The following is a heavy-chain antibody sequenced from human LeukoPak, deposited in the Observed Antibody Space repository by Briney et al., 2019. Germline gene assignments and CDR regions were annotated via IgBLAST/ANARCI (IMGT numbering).Heavy chain of an antibody. D-gene: IGHD3-10*01. CDR2: ITTSGGST. J-gene: IGHJ4*02. CDR1: GFTFSTYA. Sequence: GGSLRLSCAASGFTFSTYAMSWVRQAPGKGLEWVSAITTSGGSTYYADSVKGRFTTSRDNSKNTLYLQLNSLGAEDTAVYFCAKVASYSRSEYGSGSFDSWGQGTLVTVSS. CDR3: AKVASYSRSEYGSGSFDS. V-gene: IGHV3-23*01.